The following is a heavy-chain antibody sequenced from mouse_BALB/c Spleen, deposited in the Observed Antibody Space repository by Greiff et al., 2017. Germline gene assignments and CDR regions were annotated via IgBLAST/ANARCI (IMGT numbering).Heavy chain of an antibody. V-gene: IGHV5-6-5*01. CDR1: GFTFSSYA. Sequence: EVKLMESGGGLVKPGGSLKLSCAASGFTFSSYAMSWVRQTPEKRLEWVASISSGGSTYYPDSVKVRFTISRDNARNILYLQMSSLRSEDTAMYYCARGDAMDYWGQGTSVTVSS. CDR2: ISSGGST. CDR3: ARGDAMDY. J-gene: IGHJ4*01.